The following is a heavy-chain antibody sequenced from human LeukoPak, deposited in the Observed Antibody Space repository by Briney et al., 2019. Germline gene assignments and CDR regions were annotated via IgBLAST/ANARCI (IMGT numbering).Heavy chain of an antibody. V-gene: IGHV1-8*01. CDR2: MNPNSGNT. CDR3: ARPGEYSSSWSEYFQH. D-gene: IGHD6-13*01. CDR1: GYTFTSYD. Sequence: ASVKVSCKASGYTFTSYDINWVRQATGQGLEWMGWMNPNSGNTGYAQKFQGRVTMTRNTSISTAYMELSSLRSEDTAVYYCARPGEYSSSWSEYFQHRGQGTLVTVSS. J-gene: IGHJ1*01.